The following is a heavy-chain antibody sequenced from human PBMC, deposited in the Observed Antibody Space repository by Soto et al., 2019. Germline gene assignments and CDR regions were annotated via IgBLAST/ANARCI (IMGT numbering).Heavy chain of an antibody. CDR1: GFTFSSYG. Sequence: QVQLVESGGGVVQPGRSLRLSCAASGFTFSSYGMHWVRQAPGKGLEWVAVIWYDGSNKYYADSVKGRFTISRDNSKNTLYLQMNSLRAEDTAVYYCARQALSTGYPDAFDIWGQGTMVTVSS. J-gene: IGHJ3*02. CDR3: ARQALSTGYPDAFDI. CDR2: IWYDGSNK. V-gene: IGHV3-33*01. D-gene: IGHD3-9*01.